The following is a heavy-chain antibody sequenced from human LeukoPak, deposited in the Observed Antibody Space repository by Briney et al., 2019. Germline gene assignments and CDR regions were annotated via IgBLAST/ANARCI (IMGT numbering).Heavy chain of an antibody. CDR1: GYTFTSYD. V-gene: IGHV1-18*01. CDR2: ISAYNGNT. Sequence: LGASVKVSCKASGYTFTSYDINWVRQATGQGLEWMGWISAYNGNTNYAQKLQGRVTMTTDTSTSTAYMELRSLRSDDTAVYYCAREGDIVATMGIIDYWGQGTLVTVSS. J-gene: IGHJ4*02. D-gene: IGHD5-12*01. CDR3: AREGDIVATMGIIDY.